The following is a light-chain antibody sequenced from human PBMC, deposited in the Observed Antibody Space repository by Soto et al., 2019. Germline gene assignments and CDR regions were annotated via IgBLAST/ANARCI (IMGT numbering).Light chain of an antibody. J-gene: IGKJ1*01. CDR1: QTISIW. V-gene: IGKV1-5*03. CDR3: QHYNSYSEA. CDR2: KAS. Sequence: IRMSQSPSALSGSVGDRVTITCRASQTISIWLAWYQQKPGKAPKLLIYKASTLKSGVPSRFSGSGSGTEFTLTISSLQPDDFATYYCQHYNSYSEAFGQGTMVDVK.